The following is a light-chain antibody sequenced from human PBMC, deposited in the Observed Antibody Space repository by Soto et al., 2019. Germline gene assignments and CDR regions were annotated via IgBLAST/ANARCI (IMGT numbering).Light chain of an antibody. CDR1: SSDVGDYNY. CDR3: SSYAGSNNWV. V-gene: IGLV2-8*01. CDR2: EVS. J-gene: IGLJ3*02. Sequence: QSALTQPPSASGSPGQSVTISCTGTSSDVGDYNYVSWYQQYPDKAPKLMIYEVSKRPSGVPDRFSGSKSGNTASLTVSGLQAEDEADYYCSSYAGSNNWVFGGGTKLTVL.